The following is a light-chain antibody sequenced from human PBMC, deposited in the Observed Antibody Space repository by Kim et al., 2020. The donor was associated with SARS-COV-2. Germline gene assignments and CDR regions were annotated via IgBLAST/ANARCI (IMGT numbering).Light chain of an antibody. CDR3: QAWDSSTVV. CDR2: QDT. CDR1: KLGDQY. J-gene: IGLJ2*01. V-gene: IGLV3-1*01. Sequence: SGFPGQTASITCSGDKLGDQYACWYQQKPGQSPVLVIDQDTKRPSGIPERFSGSSSGNTATLTISVTQARDEADYYCQAWDSSTVVFGGGTQLTVL.